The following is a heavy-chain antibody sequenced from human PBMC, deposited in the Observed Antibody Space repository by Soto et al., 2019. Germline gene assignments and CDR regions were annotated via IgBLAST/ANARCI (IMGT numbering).Heavy chain of an antibody. J-gene: IGHJ4*02. CDR1: GFTFSNYA. V-gene: IGHV3-23*01. CDR3: TKNYYFDS. CDR2: INIVGGNT. Sequence: VQLLESGGGLVQPGGSLRLSCAASGFTFSNYAMSGVGQAPGKALEWVSSINIVGGNTNYADSVRGRFTMSRDDSKNTVFLQMNSLRAEDTAIYYCTKNYYFDSWGQGTLVTVSS.